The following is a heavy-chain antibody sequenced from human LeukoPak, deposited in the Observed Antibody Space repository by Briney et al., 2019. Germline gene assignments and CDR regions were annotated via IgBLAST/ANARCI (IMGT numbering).Heavy chain of an antibody. V-gene: IGHV4-59*01. D-gene: IGHD5-24*01. Sequence: SETLSLTCTGSGGSISRYYWSWIGQPPGKGLEWIGGSYYSGSTNYNPSRKSRVTISVDTSKNQFSLKLRSATAADTAVYYCARSEGGWLTNWFDPWGQGTLVTVSS. J-gene: IGHJ5*02. CDR2: SYYSGST. CDR3: ARSEGGWLTNWFDP. CDR1: GGSISRYY.